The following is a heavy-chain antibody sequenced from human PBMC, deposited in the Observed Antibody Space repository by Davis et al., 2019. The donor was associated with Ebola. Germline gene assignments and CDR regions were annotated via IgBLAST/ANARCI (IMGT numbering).Heavy chain of an antibody. CDR3: AREVGRAMFDP. CDR1: GFTFSIFT. D-gene: IGHD1-26*01. Sequence: GESLKISCAASGFTFSIFTMNWVRQAPGKGLEWVSSISSGSTYMHYADSLEGRFTISRDNAKNSLYLQMNRLTAEDTAVYYCAREVGRAMFDPWGQGTLVTVSS. V-gene: IGHV3-21*01. J-gene: IGHJ5*02. CDR2: ISSGSTYM.